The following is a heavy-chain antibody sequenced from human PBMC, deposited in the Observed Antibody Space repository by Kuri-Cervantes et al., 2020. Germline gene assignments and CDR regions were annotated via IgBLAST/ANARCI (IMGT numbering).Heavy chain of an antibody. Sequence: GGSLRLSCAASGFTFSSYWMHWVRQAPGKGLVWVSRINSDGSSTSYADSVKGRFTISRDNAENTLYLQMNSLRAEDTAVYYCARGEQLGGHYYYMDVWGKGTTVTVSS. CDR2: INSDGSST. CDR3: ARGEQLGGHYYYMDV. J-gene: IGHJ6*03. CDR1: GFTFSSYW. D-gene: IGHD6-6*01. V-gene: IGHV3-74*01.